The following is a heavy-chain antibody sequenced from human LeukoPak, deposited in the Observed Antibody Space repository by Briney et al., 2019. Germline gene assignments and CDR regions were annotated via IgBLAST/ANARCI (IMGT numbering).Heavy chain of an antibody. V-gene: IGHV3-33*01. CDR1: GFSFSSYG. D-gene: IGHD6-13*01. CDR3: ASFYLTSSWYFFDY. Sequence: GRSLRLSCAASGFSFSSYGMHWVRQAPGEGLEWVAAIWYDGNNKYYADSVKGRFTISRDNSKNTLYLQMNSLRAEDTAVYYCASFYLTSSWYFFDYWGQGALVTVSS. CDR2: IWYDGNNK. J-gene: IGHJ4*02.